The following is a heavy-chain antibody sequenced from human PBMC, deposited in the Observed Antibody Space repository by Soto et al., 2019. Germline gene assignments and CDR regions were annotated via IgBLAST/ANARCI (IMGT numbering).Heavy chain of an antibody. D-gene: IGHD6-13*01. CDR3: AKDRGIWGAYYGMDV. CDR1: GFTFSSYA. V-gene: IGHV3-23*01. J-gene: IGHJ6*02. CDR2: IRGSGGST. Sequence: GGSLRLSCAASGFTFSSYAMSWVRQAPGKGLEWVSSIRGSGGSTYYADSVKGRLTISRDNSKNTLFLQMNSLRAEETAVYYCAKDRGIWGAYYGMDVSCQGTTFTVSS.